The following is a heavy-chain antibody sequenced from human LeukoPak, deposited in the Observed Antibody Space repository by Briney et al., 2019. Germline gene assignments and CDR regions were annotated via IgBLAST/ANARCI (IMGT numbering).Heavy chain of an antibody. V-gene: IGHV3-33*01. CDR1: GFTFSRFG. J-gene: IGHJ4*02. CDR3: ARERVEDCSNGGCYWLCDD. CDR2: IWYDGSNK. D-gene: IGHD2-8*01. Sequence: GRSLRLSCAASGFTFSRFGMHWVRQAPGKGLEWVAVIWYDGSNKEYADSVKGRFTISRDNSKNTLYLQMNSLRAEDTAVYYCARERVEDCSNGGCYWLCDDWGQGALVTVSS.